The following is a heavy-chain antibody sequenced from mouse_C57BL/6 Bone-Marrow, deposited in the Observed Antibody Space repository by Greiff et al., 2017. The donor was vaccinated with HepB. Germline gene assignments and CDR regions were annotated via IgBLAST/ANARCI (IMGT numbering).Heavy chain of an antibody. CDR1: GYTFTSYW. V-gene: IGHV1-64*01. J-gene: IGHJ2*01. D-gene: IGHD1-1*01. CDR2: IHPNSGST. Sequence: QVQLQQPGAELVKPGASVKLSCKASGYTFTSYWMHWVKQRPGQGLEWIGMIHPNSGSTNYNEKFKSKATLTVDNSSTTAYMQLSSLTSEDTAVYYCARWSYFYGRSPGYWGQGTTLTVSS. CDR3: ARWSYFYGRSPGY.